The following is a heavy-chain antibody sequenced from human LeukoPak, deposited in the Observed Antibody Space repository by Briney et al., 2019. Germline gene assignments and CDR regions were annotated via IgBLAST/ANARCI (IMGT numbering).Heavy chain of an antibody. Sequence: GGSLRLSCAASGFTFSSYSMNWVRQAPGKGLEWVSSISSSSSYIYYADSVKGRFTISRDNAKNSLYLQMNSLRAEDTAVYYCARELGDYYESSGPYYFDYWGQGTLVTVSS. V-gene: IGHV3-21*01. D-gene: IGHD3-22*01. J-gene: IGHJ4*02. CDR1: GFTFSSYS. CDR2: ISSSSSYI. CDR3: ARELGDYYESSGPYYFDY.